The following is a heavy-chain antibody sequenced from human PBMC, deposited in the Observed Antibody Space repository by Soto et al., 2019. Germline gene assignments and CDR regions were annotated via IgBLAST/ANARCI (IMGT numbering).Heavy chain of an antibody. D-gene: IGHD2-21*02. CDR2: IDSKIDADKT. Sequence: PGGSLRLSCEASGFTFSGYGMHWVRQAPGKGLEWVGQIDSKIDADKTDFAAPVKGRFTLSRDDSKNTVYLQMNGLEIEDTARYYCVTRFTAVAPARCDDWGQGTLVTVSS. CDR3: VTRFTAVAPARCDD. V-gene: IGHV3-15*04. CDR1: GFTFSGYG. J-gene: IGHJ4*02.